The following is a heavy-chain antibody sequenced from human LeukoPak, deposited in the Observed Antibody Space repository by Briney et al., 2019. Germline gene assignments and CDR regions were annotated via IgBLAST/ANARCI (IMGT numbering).Heavy chain of an antibody. CDR3: ARDPGVVAFHYLDY. D-gene: IGHD3-3*01. CDR1: GFTFSSHA. J-gene: IGHJ4*02. V-gene: IGHV3-23*01. Sequence: PGGSLRLSCAASGFTFSSHAMAWVRQAPGKGLEWVSSIGGRSTSTYADSVKGRFTISRDNSKNTVYLQMNNLRADDPAVYYCARDPGVVAFHYLDYWGQGNLVTVSA. CDR2: IGGRSTST.